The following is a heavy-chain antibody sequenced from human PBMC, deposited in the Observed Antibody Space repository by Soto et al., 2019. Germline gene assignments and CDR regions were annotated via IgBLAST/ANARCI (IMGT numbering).Heavy chain of an antibody. D-gene: IGHD3-22*01. CDR1: GFTFSSYA. Sequence: GGSLRLSCAASGFTFSSYAMHWVRQAPGKGLEWVAVISYDGSNKYYAESVKGRFTISRDNSKKTLYLQMNSLRAEYTAVYYCARDVYYDSSGLDYWGQGTLVTVSS. CDR2: ISYDGSNK. CDR3: ARDVYYDSSGLDY. J-gene: IGHJ4*02. V-gene: IGHV3-30-3*01.